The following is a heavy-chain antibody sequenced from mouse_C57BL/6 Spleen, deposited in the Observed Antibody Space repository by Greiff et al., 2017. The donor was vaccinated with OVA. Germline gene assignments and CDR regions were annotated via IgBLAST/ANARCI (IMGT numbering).Heavy chain of an antibody. V-gene: IGHV14-1*01. J-gene: IGHJ1*03. CDR2: IDPEDGDT. CDR1: GFNIKDYY. Sequence: VQLQQSGAELVRPGASVKLSCTASGFNIKDYYMHWVKQRPEQGLEWIGRIDPEDGDTEYAPKFQGKATMTADTSSNTAYLQLSSLTSEDTAVYYCTHYYYGSRNWYFDVWGTGTTVTVSS. CDR3: THYYYGSRNWYFDV. D-gene: IGHD1-1*01.